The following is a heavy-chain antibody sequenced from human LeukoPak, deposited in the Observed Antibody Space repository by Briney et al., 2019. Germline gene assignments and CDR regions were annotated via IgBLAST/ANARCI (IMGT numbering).Heavy chain of an antibody. Sequence: GESLKISCKGSGYTITTYWIGWVRQMPGKGLEWMGIIYPGDSDTRYSPSFQGQVTISADKSISTAYLQWSSLKASDTAMYYCARSYDSSGYYDYWGQGTLVTVSS. V-gene: IGHV5-51*01. D-gene: IGHD3-22*01. CDR2: IYPGDSDT. CDR3: ARSYDSSGYYDY. CDR1: GYTITTYW. J-gene: IGHJ4*02.